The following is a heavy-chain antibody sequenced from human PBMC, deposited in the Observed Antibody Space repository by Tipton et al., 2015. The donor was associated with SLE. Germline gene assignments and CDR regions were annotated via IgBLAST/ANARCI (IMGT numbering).Heavy chain of an antibody. D-gene: IGHD3/OR15-3a*01. Sequence: GLVKPSETLSPTCGVYGGSFSGYYWSWIRQPPGKGLEWIGEINHSGGTNYNPSLKSRVTISVDTSKNQFSLKLSSVTAADTAVYYCARAPGLDRDYYYYFYMDVWGKGTTVTVSS. CDR2: INHSGGT. CDR1: GGSFSGYY. V-gene: IGHV4-34*01. J-gene: IGHJ6*03. CDR3: ARAPGLDRDYYYYFYMDV.